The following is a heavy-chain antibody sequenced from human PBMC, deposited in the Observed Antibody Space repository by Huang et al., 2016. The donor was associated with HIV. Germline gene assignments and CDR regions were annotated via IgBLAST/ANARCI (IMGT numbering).Heavy chain of an antibody. CDR2: IKIDGRTT. CDR3: ARAGGFEI. D-gene: IGHD2-15*01. CDR1: GFKVSNYW. J-gene: IGHJ3*02. V-gene: IGHV3-74*01. Sequence: EEHLVESGGGLVQPGGSLRLSCEASGFKVSNYWMKWVRQAPGKGLMWVSRIKIDGRTTDYADSVKGRFTISRDNAKNTLYLQMSSLTAEDTAIYYCARAGGFEIWGQGTVVTVSS.